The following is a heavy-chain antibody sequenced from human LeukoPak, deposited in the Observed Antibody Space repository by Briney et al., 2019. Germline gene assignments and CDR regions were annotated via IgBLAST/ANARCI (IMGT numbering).Heavy chain of an antibody. D-gene: IGHD2-21*02. Sequence: PSETLSLTCTVSGGSISGDYWSWIRQPPGKGLEWIGYIHYSGSTNYNPSLKSRVTISVDTSKNQFSLKVTSATAADTAVYYCARSMTAYGLDIWGQGTRVIVSS. V-gene: IGHV4-59*01. CDR3: ARSMTAYGLDI. CDR2: IHYSGST. J-gene: IGHJ3*02. CDR1: GGSISGDY.